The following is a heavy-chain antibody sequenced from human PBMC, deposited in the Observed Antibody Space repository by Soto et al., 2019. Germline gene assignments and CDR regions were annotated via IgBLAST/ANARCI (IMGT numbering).Heavy chain of an antibody. J-gene: IGHJ1*01. V-gene: IGHV3-23*01. CDR2: ISGSGGST. Sequence: GGSLRLSCAASGFTFSSYAMSWVRQAPGKGLEWVSAISGSGGSTYYADSVKGRFTISRDNSKNTLYLQMNSLRAEDTAVYYCAKKAPALFYYCYGPGLHGYRGRGTLVTVSS. D-gene: IGHD3-10*01. CDR1: GFTFSSYA. CDR3: AKKAPALFYYCYGPGLHGY.